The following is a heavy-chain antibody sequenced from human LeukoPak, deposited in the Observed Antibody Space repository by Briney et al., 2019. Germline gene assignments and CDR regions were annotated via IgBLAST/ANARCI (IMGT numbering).Heavy chain of an antibody. Sequence: SGTLSLTCSVSGDSISRSYWNWIRQPAGKGLEWLGRVYISGSTNYNPSLQSRLTISVDKSKNQFSLKLSSVTAADTAVYYCARGNWFDPWGQGTLVTVSS. CDR1: GDSISRSY. CDR2: VYISGST. J-gene: IGHJ5*02. V-gene: IGHV4-4*07. CDR3: ARGNWFDP.